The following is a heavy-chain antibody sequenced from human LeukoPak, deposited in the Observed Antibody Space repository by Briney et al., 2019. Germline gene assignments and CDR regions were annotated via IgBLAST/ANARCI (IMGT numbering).Heavy chain of an antibody. D-gene: IGHD5-18*01. J-gene: IGHJ4*02. Sequence: SVKVSCKASGGTFSSYAISWVRQAPGQGLEWMGGIIPIFGTANYAQKFQGRVTITADKSTSTAYMELSSLRSEDTAVYYCARVPYNYGYVFDYWGQGTLVTVSS. CDR2: IIPIFGTA. V-gene: IGHV1-69*06. CDR3: ARVPYNYGYVFDY. CDR1: GGTFSSYA.